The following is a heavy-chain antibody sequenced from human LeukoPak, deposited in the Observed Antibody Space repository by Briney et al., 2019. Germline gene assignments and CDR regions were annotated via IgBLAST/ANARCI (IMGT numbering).Heavy chain of an antibody. CDR3: ARYRDGYYSDAFDI. Sequence: GASVKVSCKASGGTFSSYAISWVRQAPGQGLEWMGGIIPIFGTANYAQKFQGRVTITADKSTSTAYMELSSLRSEDTAVYYCARYRDGYYSDAFDIWGQGTMVTVSS. J-gene: IGHJ3*02. D-gene: IGHD3-22*01. CDR2: IIPIFGTA. CDR1: GGTFSSYA. V-gene: IGHV1-69*06.